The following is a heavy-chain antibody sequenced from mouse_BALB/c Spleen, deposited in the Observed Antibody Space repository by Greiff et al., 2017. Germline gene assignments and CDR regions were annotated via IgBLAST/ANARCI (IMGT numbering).Heavy chain of an antibody. CDR3: ARSRYGNYRGYFDV. D-gene: IGHD2-10*02. J-gene: IGHJ1*01. CDR1: GFNIKDYY. V-gene: IGHV14-1*02. CDR2: IDPENGNT. Sequence: EVQLQQSGAELVRPGALVKLSCKASGFNIKDYYMHWVKQRPEQGLEWIGWIDPENGNTIYDPKFQGKASITADTSSNTAYLQLSSLTSEDTAVYYCARSRYGNYRGYFDVWGAGTTVTVSS.